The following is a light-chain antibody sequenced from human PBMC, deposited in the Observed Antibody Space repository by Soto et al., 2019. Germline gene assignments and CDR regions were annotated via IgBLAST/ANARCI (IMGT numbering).Light chain of an antibody. CDR1: QSISTY. CDR3: QQYDNLPIT. J-gene: IGKJ5*01. CDR2: DAS. V-gene: IGKV1-33*01. Sequence: DIQMTQSPSSLSAYVGDRVTITCRASQSISTYLNWYQQKPGKAPKLLIYDASNLETGVPSRFSGSGSGTDFTFTISSLQPEDIARDYCQQYDNLPITFGQGTRLETK.